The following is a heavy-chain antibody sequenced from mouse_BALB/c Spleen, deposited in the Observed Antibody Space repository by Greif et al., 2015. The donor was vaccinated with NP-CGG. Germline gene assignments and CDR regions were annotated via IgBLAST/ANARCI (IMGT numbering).Heavy chain of an antibody. CDR3: ASDYYGLWFAY. V-gene: IGHV14-1*02. J-gene: IGHJ3*01. CDR1: GFNIKDYY. Sequence: VQLKESGAELVRPGALVKLSCKASGFNIKDYYMHWVKQRPEQGLEWIGWIDPENGNTIYDPKFQGKASITADTSSNTAYLQLSSLTSEDTAVYYCASDYYGLWFAYWGQGTLVTVSA. CDR2: IDPENGNT. D-gene: IGHD1-2*01.